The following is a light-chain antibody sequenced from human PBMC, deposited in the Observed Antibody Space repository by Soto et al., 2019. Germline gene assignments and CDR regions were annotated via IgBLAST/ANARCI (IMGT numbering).Light chain of an antibody. CDR1: SSDVGGYNY. Sequence: QSALTQPASVSGSPGQSITISCSGSSSDVGGYNYVSWYQQHPGKAPKLMIYDVSNRPSGLSDRFSGSKSGNTASLTISGLQAEDEADYYCTSYTTRSTLVFGGGTQLTVL. CDR3: TSYTTRSTLV. CDR2: DVS. J-gene: IGLJ7*01. V-gene: IGLV2-14*01.